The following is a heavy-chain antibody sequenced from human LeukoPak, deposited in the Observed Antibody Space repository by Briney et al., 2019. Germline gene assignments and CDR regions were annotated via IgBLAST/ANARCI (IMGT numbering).Heavy chain of an antibody. J-gene: IGHJ4*02. Sequence: AGSLRLSCAASGFTFDDYAMHWVRQAPGKGLEWVSLMLGDGGSTYYADSVKGRFTISRDNSKNSLYLQMNSLRTEDTALYYCAKVLGYYDSSGYYQEGGFDYWGQGTLVTVSS. CDR2: MLGDGGST. D-gene: IGHD3-22*01. CDR3: AKVLGYYDSSGYYQEGGFDY. CDR1: GFTFDDYA. V-gene: IGHV3-43*02.